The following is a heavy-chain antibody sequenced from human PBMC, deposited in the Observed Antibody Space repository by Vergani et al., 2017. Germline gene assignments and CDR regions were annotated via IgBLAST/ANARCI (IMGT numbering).Heavy chain of an antibody. CDR2: IYYSGST. D-gene: IGHD4-11*01. J-gene: IGHJ6*03. CDR1: GGSISSYY. Sequence: QVQLQESGPGLVKPSETLSLTCTVSGGSISSYYWSWIRQPPGKGLEWIGYIYYSGSTNYNPSLKSRVTISVDTSKNQFSLKLSSVTAADTAVYYCARDHDYSKGHYYYYMDVWGKG. CDR3: ARDHDYSKGHYYYYMDV. V-gene: IGHV4-59*01.